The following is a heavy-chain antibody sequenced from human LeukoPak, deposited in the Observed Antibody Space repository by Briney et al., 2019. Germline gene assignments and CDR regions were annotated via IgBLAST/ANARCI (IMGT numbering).Heavy chain of an antibody. CDR3: ATAGGDGSRMGFDP. V-gene: IGHV3-74*01. D-gene: IGHD2-15*01. CDR1: GLTFSRYW. CDR2: IRADGSVT. J-gene: IGHJ5*02. Sequence: GGSLRLSCADSGLTFSRYWMHWVRQTTGKGLVWVSCIRADGSVTRYADSVKGRFNISRDNTKSTLYLQMHSLRAEDTAVYYCATAGGDGSRMGFDPWGQGTLVTVSS.